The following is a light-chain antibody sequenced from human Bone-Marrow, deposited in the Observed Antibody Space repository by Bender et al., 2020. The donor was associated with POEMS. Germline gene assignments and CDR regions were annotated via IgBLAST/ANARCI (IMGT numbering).Light chain of an antibody. V-gene: IGLV2-14*03. CDR3: LSYAASSTYV. J-gene: IGLJ1*01. Sequence: QSALTQPASVSGSPGQSITISCTGTSSDVGGYNYVSWYQHYPGKAPELIIYDVSSRPSGVSNRFSASRSGDTASLTVSGLQTADEGDYYCLSYAASSTYVFGSGTTVTVL. CDR2: DVS. CDR1: SSDVGGYNY.